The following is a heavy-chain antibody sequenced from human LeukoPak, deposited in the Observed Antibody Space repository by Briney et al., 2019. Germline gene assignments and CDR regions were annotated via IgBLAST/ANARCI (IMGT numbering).Heavy chain of an antibody. CDR3: AREGGLQTPTSPFDY. V-gene: IGHV3-33*01. CDR2: IWYDGSNK. J-gene: IGHJ4*02. Sequence: GGSLRLSCAASGFTFSSYGMHWVRQAPGKGLEWVAVIWYDGSNKYYADSVKGRFTISRDNSKNTLYLQMNSLRAEDTAVYYCAREGGLQTPTSPFDYWGQGTLVTVSS. CDR1: GFTFSSYG. D-gene: IGHD1-26*01.